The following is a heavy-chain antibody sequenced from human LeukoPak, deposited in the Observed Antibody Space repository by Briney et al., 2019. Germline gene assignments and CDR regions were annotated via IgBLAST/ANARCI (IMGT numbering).Heavy chain of an antibody. CDR3: TTDEDWNYARKDV. D-gene: IGHD1-7*01. J-gene: IGHJ6*02. Sequence: GGSLRLSCAASGFTFNYAWMSWVRQVPGKGLEWVGQTASEIDGGTTDYATPVKGRFTISRDDSKSTLYLQMNSLKIEDTAVYYCTTDEDWNYARKDVWGQGATVIVSS. CDR2: TASEIDGGTT. CDR1: GFTFNYAW. V-gene: IGHV3-15*04.